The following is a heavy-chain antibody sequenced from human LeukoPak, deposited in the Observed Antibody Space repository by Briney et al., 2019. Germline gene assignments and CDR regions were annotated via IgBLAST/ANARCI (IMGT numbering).Heavy chain of an antibody. V-gene: IGHV3-48*01. CDR2: ISGSSRSI. Sequence: GGSLRLSCAACGFIFSTYSMIWLPQAPGKGLEWLSYISGSSRSIYYADSVKGRFTISRDSAEDSLYLQMNSLRAADTAVYYCARGPSNWNYDRVFDIWGQGTMVAVSS. J-gene: IGHJ3*02. D-gene: IGHD1-7*01. CDR3: ARGPSNWNYDRVFDI. CDR1: GFIFSTYS.